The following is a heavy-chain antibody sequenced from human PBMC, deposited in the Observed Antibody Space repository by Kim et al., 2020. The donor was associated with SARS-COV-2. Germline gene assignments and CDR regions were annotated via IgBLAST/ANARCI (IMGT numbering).Heavy chain of an antibody. CDR3: ARDKTGILTGSPDDAFDI. D-gene: IGHD3-9*01. V-gene: IGHV3-30-3*01. CDR2: ISYDGSNK. J-gene: IGHJ3*02. CDR1: GFTFSSYA. Sequence: GGSLRLSCAASGFTFSSYAMHWVRQAPGKGLEWVAVISYDGSNKYYADSVKGRFTISRDNSKNTLYLQMNSLRAEDTAVYYCARDKTGILTGSPDDAFDIWGQGTMVTVSS.